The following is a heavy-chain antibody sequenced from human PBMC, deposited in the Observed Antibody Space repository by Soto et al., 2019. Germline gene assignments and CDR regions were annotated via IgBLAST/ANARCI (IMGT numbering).Heavy chain of an antibody. D-gene: IGHD5-18*01. CDR3: LLVTYSGMDV. Sequence: SDTLSLTCALSGSSATAYYWTWIRQPPGEGLEWIGEINNRGNTNYNPSLKSRVTISLDTSKTQFSLKVESVTAADTAVYYCLLVTYSGMDVWGQGTTVTVSS. V-gene: IGHV4-34*01. CDR1: GSSATAYY. CDR2: INNRGNT. J-gene: IGHJ6*02.